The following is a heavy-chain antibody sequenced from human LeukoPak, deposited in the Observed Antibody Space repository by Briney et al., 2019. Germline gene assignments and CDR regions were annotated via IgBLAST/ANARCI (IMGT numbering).Heavy chain of an antibody. Sequence: WASVKVSCKASGYTFTGYYMHWVRQAPGQGLEWMGWINPNSGGTNYAQKFQGRVTMTRDTSTSTVYMELSSLRSEDTAVYYCALGGTWYYFDYWGQGTLVTVSS. CDR1: GYTFTGYY. D-gene: IGHD3-16*01. J-gene: IGHJ4*02. CDR2: INPNSGGT. V-gene: IGHV1-2*02. CDR3: ALGGTWYYFDY.